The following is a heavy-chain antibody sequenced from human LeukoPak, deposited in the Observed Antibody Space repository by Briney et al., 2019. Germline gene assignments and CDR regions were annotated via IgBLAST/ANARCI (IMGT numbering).Heavy chain of an antibody. CDR3: ARGDSNYVFACYYGMDV. V-gene: IGHV3-7*01. Sequence: GGSLRLSCAASGFTFSSYWMSWVRQAPGKGLEWVANIKQDGSEKYYVDSVKGRFTISRDNAKNSLYLQMNSLRAEDTAVYYCARGDSNYVFACYYGMDVWGQGTTVTVSS. CDR2: IKQDGSEK. CDR1: GFTFSSYW. D-gene: IGHD4-11*01. J-gene: IGHJ6*02.